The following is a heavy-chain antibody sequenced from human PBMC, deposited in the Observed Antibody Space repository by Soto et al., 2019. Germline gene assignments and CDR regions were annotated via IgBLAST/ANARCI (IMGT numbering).Heavy chain of an antibody. CDR1: GFTFSSYA. D-gene: IGHD5-12*01. J-gene: IGHJ5*02. CDR2: ISGSGGST. CDR3: AKDRASYGEWLRFNWFDP. V-gene: IGHV3-23*01. Sequence: GGSLRLSCAASGFTFSSYAMSWVRQAPGKGLEWVSAISGSGGSTYYADSVKGRFTISRDNSKNTLYLQMNSLRAEDTAVYYCAKDRASYGEWLRFNWFDPWGQGTLVTVSS.